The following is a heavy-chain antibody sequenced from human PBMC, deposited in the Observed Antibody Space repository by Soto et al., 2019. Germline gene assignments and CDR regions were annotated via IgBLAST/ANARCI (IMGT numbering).Heavy chain of an antibody. CDR1: GFTFRNYH. J-gene: IGHJ4*02. V-gene: IGHV3-48*01. D-gene: IGHD3-3*01. CDR3: ARGLRFLEWFSTPFDY. Sequence: EVQLVESGGGLVQPGGSLKLSCAASGFTFRNYHMNWVRQAPGKGLEWVSYISFSGRTIYYADSLKGRFTISRDNAKDSLYLQMVNLRAEDTAVYYCARGLRFLEWFSTPFDYWGQGTLVTVSS. CDR2: ISFSGRTI.